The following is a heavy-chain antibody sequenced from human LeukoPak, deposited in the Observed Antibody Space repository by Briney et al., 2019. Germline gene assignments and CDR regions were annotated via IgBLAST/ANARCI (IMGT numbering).Heavy chain of an antibody. Sequence: SETLSLTCTVSGGSISDYYWTWIRQSPGTGQEWIGYMDYSGSTYYNPSLKSRVTISVDTSKNQFSLKLSSVTAADTAVYYCARELGLWVASLPLYMDVWGKGTTVTVSS. CDR3: ARELGLWVASLPLYMDV. V-gene: IGHV4-59*12. D-gene: IGHD5-12*01. CDR2: MDYSGST. J-gene: IGHJ6*03. CDR1: GGSISDYY.